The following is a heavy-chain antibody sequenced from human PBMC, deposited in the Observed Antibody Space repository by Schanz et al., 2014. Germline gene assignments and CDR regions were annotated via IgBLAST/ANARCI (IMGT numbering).Heavy chain of an antibody. CDR2: IYYRGNT. Sequence: QLQLQESGPGLVKPSETLSLTCTVSGGSISSSSYYWGWIRQTSGKGLEWIGSIYYRGNTYYNPSLKSRVTIPVHPSKNHFSLKLSSVTAADTAVYYCARSTYDFWSAFDYWGQGILVAVSS. D-gene: IGHD3-3*01. V-gene: IGHV4-39*01. J-gene: IGHJ4*02. CDR3: ARSTYDFWSAFDY. CDR1: GGSISSSSYY.